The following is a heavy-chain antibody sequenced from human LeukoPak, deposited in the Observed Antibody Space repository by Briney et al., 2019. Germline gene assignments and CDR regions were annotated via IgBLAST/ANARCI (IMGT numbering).Heavy chain of an antibody. D-gene: IGHD3-10*01. J-gene: IGHJ5*02. CDR1: GGSFSGYY. Sequence: SETLSLTCAVYGGSFSGYYWSWIRQPPGKGLEWIGEINHSGSTNYNPSLKSRVTISVDTSKNQFSLKLSSVTAADTAVYYCARGNLNTYYYGSGSYYFGFDPWGQGTLVTVSS. V-gene: IGHV4-34*01. CDR3: ARGNLNTYYYGSGSYYFGFDP. CDR2: INHSGST.